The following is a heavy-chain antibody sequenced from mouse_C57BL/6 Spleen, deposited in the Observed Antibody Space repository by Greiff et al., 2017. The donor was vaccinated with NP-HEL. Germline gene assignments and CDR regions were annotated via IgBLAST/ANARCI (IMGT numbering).Heavy chain of an antibody. J-gene: IGHJ2*01. V-gene: IGHV1-52*01. CDR3: ARRRGYDGLFDY. CDR2: IDPSDSEP. CDR1: GYTFTSYW. D-gene: IGHD2-3*01. Sequence: QVQLQQPGAELVRPGSSVKLSCKASGYTFTSYWMHWVKQRPIQGLEWIGNIDPSDSEPHYNQKFKDKATLTVDKSSSTAYMQLSSLTSEDSAVYYCARRRGYDGLFDYWGQGTTLTVSS.